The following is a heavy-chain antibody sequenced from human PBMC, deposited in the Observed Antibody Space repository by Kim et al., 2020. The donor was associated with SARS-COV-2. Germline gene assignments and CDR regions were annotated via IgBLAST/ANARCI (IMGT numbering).Heavy chain of an antibody. D-gene: IGHD6-6*01. CDR3: ARAPAVIARRGLDY. CDR1: GFAFSSYA. Sequence: GGSLRLSCAASGFAFSSYAIHWVRQAPGKGLEWVAVTSYDGVNKYYADSVKDRFAISRDNSKNTVSLQMNSLRGDDMAVYYCARAPAVIARRGLDYWGQGTLVIVSS. V-gene: IGHV3-30*09. J-gene: IGHJ4*02. CDR2: TSYDGVNK.